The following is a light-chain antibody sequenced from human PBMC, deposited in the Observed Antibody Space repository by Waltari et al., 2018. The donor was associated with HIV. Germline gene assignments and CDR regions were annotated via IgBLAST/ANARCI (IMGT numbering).Light chain of an antibody. J-gene: IGKJ1*01. CDR2: KAS. Sequence: DIQMTQSPSTLSASVGDRVTITCRASQSISNWLAWYQQKPGKAPKLLIYKASSLESGVPSRFSGSGSGTEFTLTISSLQPVDFATYYCQQYNNYWTFGQGTKVEIK. CDR3: QQYNNYWT. CDR1: QSISNW. V-gene: IGKV1-5*03.